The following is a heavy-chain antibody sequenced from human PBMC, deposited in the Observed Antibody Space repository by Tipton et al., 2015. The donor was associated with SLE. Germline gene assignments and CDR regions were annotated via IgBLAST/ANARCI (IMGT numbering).Heavy chain of an antibody. CDR2: ISGSGDST. J-gene: IGHJ3*02. V-gene: IGHV3-23*01. CDR3: ARVFSGSYYEAFDI. D-gene: IGHD1-26*01. Sequence: GSLRLSCTASGFTFNNYAMNWVRQAPGKGLEWVSGISGSGDSTYSGDSVKGRFTISRDNAKNSLYLQMNTLRAEDTAVYYCARVFSGSYYEAFDIWGQGTMVTVSS. CDR1: GFTFNNYA.